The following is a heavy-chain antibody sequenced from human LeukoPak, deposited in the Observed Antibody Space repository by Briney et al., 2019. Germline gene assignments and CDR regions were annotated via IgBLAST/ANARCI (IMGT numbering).Heavy chain of an antibody. Sequence: GGSLRLSCAASGFTFIDYDMHWVRQVIGKGLEWVSAIGFRGDSHYSGSVKCQFTISRENAESSLYLQMNSLRAEDMAVYYCARGGIQVSGIDEFDYWGQGTLVTVSS. CDR3: ARGGIQVSGIDEFDY. V-gene: IGHV3-13*01. D-gene: IGHD6-19*01. J-gene: IGHJ4*02. CDR1: GFTFIDYD. CDR2: IGFRGDS.